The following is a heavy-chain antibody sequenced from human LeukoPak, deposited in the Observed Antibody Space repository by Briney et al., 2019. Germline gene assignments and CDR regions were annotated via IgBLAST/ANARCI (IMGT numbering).Heavy chain of an antibody. CDR3: ARHPSSGSYNDY. Sequence: PSETLSLTCTVSGGSISSYYWSWIRQPPGKGLEWIGYIYYSGSTNYNPSLKSRVTISVDTSKNQFSLKLSSVTAADTAVYYCARHPSSGSYNDYWGQGTLVTVSS. CDR2: IYYSGST. D-gene: IGHD1-26*01. J-gene: IGHJ4*02. CDR1: GGSISSYY. V-gene: IGHV4-59*08.